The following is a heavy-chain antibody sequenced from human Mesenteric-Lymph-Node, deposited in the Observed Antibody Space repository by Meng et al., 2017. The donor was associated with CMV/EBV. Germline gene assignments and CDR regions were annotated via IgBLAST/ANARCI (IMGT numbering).Heavy chain of an antibody. CDR1: GFTFSSYA. CDR2: ISGSGGST. V-gene: IGHV3-23*01. J-gene: IGHJ6*02. CDR3: ASTGEYTSSWYSYYYGMDV. D-gene: IGHD6-13*01. Sequence: GGSLRLSCAASGFTFSSYAMSWVRQAPGKGLEWVSAISGSGGSTYYADSVKGRFTISRDNAKNSLYLQMNSLRAEDTAVYYCASTGEYTSSWYSYYYGMDVWGQGTTVTVSS.